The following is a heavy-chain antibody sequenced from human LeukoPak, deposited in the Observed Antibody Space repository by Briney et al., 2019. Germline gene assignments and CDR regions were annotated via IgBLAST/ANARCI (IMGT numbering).Heavy chain of an antibody. CDR2: IYSGGST. D-gene: IGHD3-22*01. J-gene: IGHJ4*02. Sequence: GGSLRLSCAAAGVTVSSNYMSLVRQAPGKGLEWVSVIYSGGSTYYADSVKGRFTISRDNSKNTLYLQMNSLRAEDTAVYYCARGYYDSSGYYYPLDYWGQGTLVTVSS. V-gene: IGHV3-66*01. CDR1: GVTVSSNY. CDR3: ARGYYDSSGYYYPLDY.